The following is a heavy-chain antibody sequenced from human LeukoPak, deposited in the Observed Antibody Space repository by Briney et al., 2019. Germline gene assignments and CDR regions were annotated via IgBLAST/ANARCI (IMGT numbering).Heavy chain of an antibody. CDR1: GGSISSSNW. J-gene: IGHJ4*02. V-gene: IGHV4-4*02. D-gene: IGHD3-22*01. Sequence: SGTLSLTCAVSGGSISSSNWWSWVRQPPGKGLEWIGEIYHSGSTNYNPPLKSRVTISVDTSKNQFSLKLSSVTAADTAVYYCYYDSSGYIDYWGQGTLVTVSS. CDR2: IYHSGST. CDR3: YYDSSGYIDY.